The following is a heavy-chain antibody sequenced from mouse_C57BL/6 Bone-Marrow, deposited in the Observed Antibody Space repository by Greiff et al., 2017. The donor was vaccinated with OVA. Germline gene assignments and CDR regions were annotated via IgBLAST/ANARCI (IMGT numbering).Heavy chain of an antibody. V-gene: IGHV7-3*01. J-gene: IGHJ4*01. Sequence: EVQVVESGGGLVQPGGSLSLSCAASGFTLTDYYMSWVRQPPGKALEWLGFIRNKAIGYTTAYSASVKGRFTISRDKSPSILYRQLNALRAEDSATYYCARYGSEYYAMDYWGQGTSVTVSS. D-gene: IGHD1-1*02. CDR3: ARYGSEYYAMDY. CDR1: GFTLTDYY. CDR2: IRNKAIGYTT.